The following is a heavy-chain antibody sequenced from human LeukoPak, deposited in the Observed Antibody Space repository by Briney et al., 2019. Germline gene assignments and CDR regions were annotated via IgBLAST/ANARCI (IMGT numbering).Heavy chain of an antibody. CDR3: AKTIAARPYYFDY. V-gene: IGHV3-23*01. CDR1: GFTFSSYA. Sequence: PGGSLRLSCAASGFTFSSYAMSWVRQALGKGLEWVSAISGSGGSTYYADSVKGRFTISRDNSKNTLYLQMNSLRAEDTAVYYCAKTIAARPYYFDYWGQGTLVTVSS. J-gene: IGHJ4*02. CDR2: ISGSGGST. D-gene: IGHD6-6*01.